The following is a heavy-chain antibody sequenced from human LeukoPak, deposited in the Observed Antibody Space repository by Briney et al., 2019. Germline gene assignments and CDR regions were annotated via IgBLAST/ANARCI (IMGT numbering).Heavy chain of an antibody. J-gene: IGHJ4*02. Sequence: GESLKISCKGSGYSFTSYWVGWVRQMPGKGLEWMGIIYPGDSDTRYSPSFQGQVTISADKSIGTAYLQWSSLKASDTAMYYCARSCRDGYRDFDYWGQGTLVTVST. CDR1: GYSFTSYW. D-gene: IGHD5-24*01. CDR3: ARSCRDGYRDFDY. CDR2: IYPGDSDT. V-gene: IGHV5-51*01.